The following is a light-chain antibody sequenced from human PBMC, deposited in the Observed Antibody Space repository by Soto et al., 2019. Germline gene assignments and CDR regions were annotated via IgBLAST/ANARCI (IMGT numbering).Light chain of an antibody. V-gene: IGLV2-14*01. CDR3: SSYTSSSTLFV. CDR2: DVS. Sequence: QSALTRPASVSGSPGQSITISCTGTSSDVGGYNYASWYQQHPGKAPKLMIYDVSNRPSGVSNRFSGSKSGNTASLTISGLQAEDEADYYCSSYTSSSTLFVFGSGTKVTVL. CDR1: SSDVGGYNY. J-gene: IGLJ1*01.